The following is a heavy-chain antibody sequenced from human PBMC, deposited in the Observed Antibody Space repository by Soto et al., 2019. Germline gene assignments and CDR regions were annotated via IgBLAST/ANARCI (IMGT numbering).Heavy chain of an antibody. Sequence: SVKVSFKVSRYTLPELSMHWVRQAPGKGLEWMGRFDPDYGETIYAQNFQGRVTMTEDTSADTAYMELSSLRSEDTAVYYCATDQGATLDPYGMDVWGQGTTVTVSS. J-gene: IGHJ6*02. D-gene: IGHD1-26*01. V-gene: IGHV1-24*01. CDR1: RYTLPELS. CDR3: ATDQGATLDPYGMDV. CDR2: FDPDYGET.